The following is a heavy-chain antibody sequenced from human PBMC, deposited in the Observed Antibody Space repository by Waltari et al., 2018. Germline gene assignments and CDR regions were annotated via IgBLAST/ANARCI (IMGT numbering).Heavy chain of an antibody. V-gene: IGHV3-21*01. J-gene: IGHJ4*02. Sequence: EAQVVESGGGLVKPGGSLRLSCAASGFTLSTYTMHWVRQAPGKGLEWVSSISGSSNYIYYAESVRGRFTISRDNAKESVYLHLNSLRAEDTAVYYCARDNDYYFDYWGQGTLVTVSS. CDR2: ISGSSNYI. D-gene: IGHD2-21*02. CDR3: ARDNDYYFDY. CDR1: GFTLSTYT.